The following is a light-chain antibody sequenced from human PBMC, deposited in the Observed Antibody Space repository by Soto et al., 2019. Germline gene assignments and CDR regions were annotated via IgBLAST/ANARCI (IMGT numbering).Light chain of an antibody. Sequence: QSALTQPASVSGSPGQSITISCTGTVSDVGGYNYVSWYQQHPGKAPKLIIYEVSNRPSGVSNRFSGSKSGNTASLTISGLQAEDEADYYCSSYAGSYTYVFGTGTKLTVL. J-gene: IGLJ1*01. V-gene: IGLV2-14*01. CDR2: EVS. CDR3: SSYAGSYTYV. CDR1: VSDVGGYNY.